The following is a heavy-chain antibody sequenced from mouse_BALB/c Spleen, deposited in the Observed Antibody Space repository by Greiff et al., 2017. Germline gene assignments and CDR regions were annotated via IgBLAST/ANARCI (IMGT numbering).Heavy chain of an antibody. CDR2: IDPSDSYT. CDR1: GYTFTSYW. D-gene: IGHD3-1*01. Sequence: VQLQQPGAELVKPGASVKLSCKASGYTFTSYWMHWVKQRPGQGLEWIGEIDPSDSYTNYNQKFKGKATLTVDKSSSTAYMQLSSLTSEDSAVYYCARSSARATFYYAMDYWGQGTSVTVSS. J-gene: IGHJ4*01. V-gene: IGHV1-69*02. CDR3: ARSSARATFYYAMDY.